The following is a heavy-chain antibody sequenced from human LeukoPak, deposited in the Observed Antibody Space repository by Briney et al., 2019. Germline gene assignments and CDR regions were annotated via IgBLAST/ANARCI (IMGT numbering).Heavy chain of an antibody. CDR3: ATYGDSRRRDWYFDL. D-gene: IGHD4-17*01. Sequence: GGSLRLSCAASGFIFSSYGMHWVRQVPGKGLEWVAVIWYDGSNKFYADSVKGRFTISRDNSKNTLYLQMNSLRAEDTAVYYCATYGDSRRRDWYFDLWGRGTLVTVSS. J-gene: IGHJ2*01. V-gene: IGHV3-33*01. CDR2: IWYDGSNK. CDR1: GFIFSSYG.